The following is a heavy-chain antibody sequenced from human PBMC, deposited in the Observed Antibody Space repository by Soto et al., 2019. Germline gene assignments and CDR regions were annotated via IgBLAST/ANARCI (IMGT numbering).Heavy chain of an antibody. CDR2: ISYDGSNK. CDR3: AKCRYYDSSGYYTYYYYGMDV. Sequence: QVQLVESGGGVVQPGRSLRLSCAASGFTFSSYGMHWVRQAPGKGLEWVAVISYDGSNKYYADSVKGRFTISRDNSKNTLYLQMNSLRAEDTAVYYCAKCRYYDSSGYYTYYYYGMDVW. V-gene: IGHV3-30*18. CDR1: GFTFSSYG. D-gene: IGHD3-22*01. J-gene: IGHJ6*01.